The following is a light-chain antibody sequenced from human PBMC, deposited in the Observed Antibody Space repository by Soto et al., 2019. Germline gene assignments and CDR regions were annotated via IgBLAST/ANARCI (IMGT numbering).Light chain of an antibody. CDR2: GNS. Sequence: QSVLTQPPSVSGAPGQRVTISCTGSSSNIGAGYDVHWYQQLPGTAPKLLIYGNSNRPSGVPDRFSGSKSGTSASLAITGLQAEDEADYYCQSYDSSLSAIGVFGTGTKVTVL. CDR3: QSYDSSLSAIGV. J-gene: IGLJ1*01. CDR1: SSNIGAGYD. V-gene: IGLV1-40*01.